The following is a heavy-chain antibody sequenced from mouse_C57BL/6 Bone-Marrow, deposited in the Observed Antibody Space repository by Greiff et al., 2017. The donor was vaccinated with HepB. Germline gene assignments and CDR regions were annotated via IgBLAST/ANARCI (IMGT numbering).Heavy chain of an antibody. V-gene: IGHV10-1*01. CDR1: GFSFNTYA. CDR3: VRHIYSVNSESYYAMWN. CDR2: IRSKSNNYAT. Sequence: GGGLVQPKGSLKLSCAASGFSFNTYAMNWVRQAPGKGLEWVARIRSKSNNYATYYADSVKDRFTISRDDSESMLYLQMNNLKTEDTAMYYCVRHIYSVNSESYYAMWNWG. D-gene: IGHD2-1*01. J-gene: IGHJ4*01.